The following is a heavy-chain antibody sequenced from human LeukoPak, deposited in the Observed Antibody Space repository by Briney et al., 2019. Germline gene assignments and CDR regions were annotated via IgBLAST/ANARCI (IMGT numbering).Heavy chain of an antibody. CDR1: GFTFSSYA. J-gene: IGHJ4*02. D-gene: IGHD4-11*01. CDR3: AKTSRRSSNYDSPYDY. CDR2: VRGTGSDT. V-gene: IGHV3-23*01. Sequence: GGSLRLSCAASGFTFSSYAMSWVRQAPGKGLEWVSAVRGTGSDTYYADSVRGRFTISRDNSKNTLYLQMDRLRAEDTAIYFCAKTSRRSSNYDSPYDYWGQGTLVTVSS.